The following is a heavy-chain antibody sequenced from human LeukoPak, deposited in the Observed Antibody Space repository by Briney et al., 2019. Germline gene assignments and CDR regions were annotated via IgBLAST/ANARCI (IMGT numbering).Heavy chain of an antibody. D-gene: IGHD2-21*02. CDR2: IWYDGSKK. Sequence: GRSLRLSCEASGFPFSTYAMSWVRQAPGKGLEWVAVIWYDGSKKYYGDSVKGRFTTSRDNSKNTLYLQVNSLRAEDTAVYYCARIYCGGDCLYAASLSDAFDIWGQGTMVTVSS. CDR1: GFPFSTYA. CDR3: ARIYCGGDCLYAASLSDAFDI. J-gene: IGHJ3*02. V-gene: IGHV3-33*01.